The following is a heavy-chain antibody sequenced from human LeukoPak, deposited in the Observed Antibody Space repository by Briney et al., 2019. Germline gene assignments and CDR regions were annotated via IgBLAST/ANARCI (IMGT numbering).Heavy chain of an antibody. CDR1: GGTFSSYA. V-gene: IGHV1-69*05. J-gene: IGHJ4*02. D-gene: IGHD6-13*01. CDR2: IIPIFGTA. Sequence: SVKVSCRAAGGTFSSYAISWVRQAPGQGLEWMGRIIPIFGTANYAQKFQGRVTITTDESTSTAYMELSSLRSEDTAVYYCARDNIAAAAEYWGQGTLVTVSS. CDR3: ARDNIAAAAEY.